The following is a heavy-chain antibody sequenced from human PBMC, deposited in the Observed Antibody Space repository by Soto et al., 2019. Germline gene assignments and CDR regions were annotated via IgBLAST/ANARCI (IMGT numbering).Heavy chain of an antibody. Sequence: PSETLSLTCNVSNGSLNFYYWSWVRQAPGKGLEWVSTILVDGRTFYVDSVKGRFTISRDSSQNTVYLQMNSLTAGDTALYYCAKATATGGGAFDICGQGTMVTVSS. CDR2: ILVDGRT. V-gene: IGHV3-53*01. CDR3: AKATATGGGAFDI. D-gene: IGHD2-8*02. J-gene: IGHJ3*02. CDR1: NGSLNFYY.